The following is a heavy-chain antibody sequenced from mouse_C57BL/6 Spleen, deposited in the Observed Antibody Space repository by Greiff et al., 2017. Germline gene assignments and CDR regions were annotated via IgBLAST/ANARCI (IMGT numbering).Heavy chain of an antibody. CDR3: ARCSSGYDTWFAY. V-gene: IGHV1-7*01. CDR2: INPSSGYT. J-gene: IGHJ3*01. D-gene: IGHD3-2*02. CDR1: GYTFTSYW. Sequence: QVQLKESGAELAKPGASVKLSCKASGYTFTSYWMHWVKQRPGQGLEWIGYINPSSGYTKYNQKFKDKATLTADKSSSTAYMQLSSLTYEDSAVYYCARCSSGYDTWFAYWGQGTLVTVSA.